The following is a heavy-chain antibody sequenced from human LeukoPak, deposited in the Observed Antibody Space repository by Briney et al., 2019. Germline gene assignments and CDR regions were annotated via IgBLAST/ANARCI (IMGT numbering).Heavy chain of an antibody. CDR3: ARQDSSWGFIDY. CDR2: INAGNGNT. Sequence: ASVKVSCKASGYTFTSSAMHWVRQAPGQRLEWMGWINAGNGNTKYSQKFQGRVTITRDTSASTAYMELSSLRSEDTAVYYCARQDSSWGFIDYWVQGTLVTVSS. D-gene: IGHD6-13*01. CDR1: GYTFTSSA. J-gene: IGHJ4*02. V-gene: IGHV1-3*01.